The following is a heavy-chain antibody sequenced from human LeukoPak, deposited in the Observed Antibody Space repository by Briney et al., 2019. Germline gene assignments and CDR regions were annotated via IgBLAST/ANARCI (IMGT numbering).Heavy chain of an antibody. V-gene: IGHV4-59*01. D-gene: IGHD6-19*01. CDR2: IRYSGRT. Sequence: PSETLSLTCTASDDSISRDFWTWIRQPPGKGLEWIGYIRYSGRTEYNPSLKSRVTISIQTSKNQFSLKLTSVTAADTAIYYCARLPDVSGWPFDYRGQGILVTVSS. J-gene: IGHJ4*02. CDR1: DDSISRDF. CDR3: ARLPDVSGWPFDY.